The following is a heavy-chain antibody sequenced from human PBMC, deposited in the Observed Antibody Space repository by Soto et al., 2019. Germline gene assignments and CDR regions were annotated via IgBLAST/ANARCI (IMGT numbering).Heavy chain of an antibody. J-gene: IGHJ5*02. Sequence: ASVKVSCKASGYTFTSYAMHWVRQAPGQRLEWMGWINAGNGNTKYSQKFQGRVTITRDTSASTAYMELSSLRSEDTAAYYCARDTLYDSSGYYYVGYNWFDPWGQGTLVTVSS. CDR3: ARDTLYDSSGYYYVGYNWFDP. CDR1: GYTFTSYA. V-gene: IGHV1-3*01. CDR2: INAGNGNT. D-gene: IGHD3-22*01.